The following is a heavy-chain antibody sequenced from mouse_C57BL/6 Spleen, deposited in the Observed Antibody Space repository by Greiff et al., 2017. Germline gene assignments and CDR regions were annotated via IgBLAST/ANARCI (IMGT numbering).Heavy chain of an antibody. CDR2: ISYDGSN. J-gene: IGHJ1*03. CDR3: ARAAAGDWYFDV. CDR1: GYSITSGYY. Sequence: VQLQQSGPGLVKPSQSLSLTCSVTGYSITSGYYWNWIRQFPGNKLEWMVYISYDGSNNYNPSLNNRISITRDTSKNQFFLTLNSVTTEDTATYYCARAAAGDWYFDVWGTGTTVTVSS. V-gene: IGHV3-6*01. D-gene: IGHD1-2*01.